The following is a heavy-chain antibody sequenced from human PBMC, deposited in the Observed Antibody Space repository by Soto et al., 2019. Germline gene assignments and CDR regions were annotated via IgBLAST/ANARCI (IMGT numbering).Heavy chain of an antibody. D-gene: IGHD6-13*01. CDR3: ARASERSRWYISQFEN. J-gene: IGHJ4*02. V-gene: IGHV1-2*02. CDR1: GYMFTGYY. CDR2: INPNSGDT. Sequence: AASVKVSCKASGYMFTGYYMHWVRQAPGQGLEWMGWINPNSGDTKYAQKFQGRVIMTRDTSISTASVELSSLTSDDTAVYYCARASERSRWYISQFENWGLGTPVIVS.